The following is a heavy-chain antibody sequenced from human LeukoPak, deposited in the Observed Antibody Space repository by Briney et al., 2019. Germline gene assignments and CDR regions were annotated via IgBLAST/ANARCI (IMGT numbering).Heavy chain of an antibody. J-gene: IGHJ4*02. Sequence: GGSPRLSCAASGFTFSSYSMNWVRQAPGKGLEWVSSISSSSSYIYYADSVKGRFTISRDNAKNSLYLQMNSLRAEDTAVYYCARAGLRYFDWSSFDYWGQGTLVTVSS. CDR2: ISSSSSYI. CDR3: ARAGLRYFDWSSFDY. D-gene: IGHD3-9*01. CDR1: GFTFSSYS. V-gene: IGHV3-21*01.